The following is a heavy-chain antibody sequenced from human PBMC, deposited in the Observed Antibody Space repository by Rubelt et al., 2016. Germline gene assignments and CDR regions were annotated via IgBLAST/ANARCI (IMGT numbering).Heavy chain of an antibody. J-gene: IGHJ4*02. Sequence: RHGRSLRLSCAASGFTFSSYGVHWVRQAPGKGLEWVAVIWYDGSNKYYADSVKGRFTISRDNAKNSLYLQMNSLRDEDTAVYYCARVDGEMAIGSWGQGTLVTVSS. CDR3: ARVDGEMAIGS. V-gene: IGHV3-33*01. CDR1: GFTFSSYG. CDR2: IWYDGSNK. D-gene: IGHD5-24*01.